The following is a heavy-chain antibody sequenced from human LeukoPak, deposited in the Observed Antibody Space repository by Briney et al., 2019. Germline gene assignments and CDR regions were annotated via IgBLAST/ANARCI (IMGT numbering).Heavy chain of an antibody. V-gene: IGHV1-2*06. CDR1: GYTFTGYY. CDR3: ARGEYSSSLYYFDY. D-gene: IGHD6-6*01. J-gene: IGHJ4*02. CDR2: INPNSGGT. Sequence: ASVKVSCKASGYTFTGYYMRWVRQAPGQGLEWMGRINPNSGGTNYAQKFQGRVTMTRDTSISTAYMELSRLRSDDTAVYYCARGEYSSSLYYFDYWGQGTLVTVSS.